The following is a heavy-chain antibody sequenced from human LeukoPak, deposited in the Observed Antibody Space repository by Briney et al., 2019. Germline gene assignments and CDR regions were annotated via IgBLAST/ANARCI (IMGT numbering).Heavy chain of an antibody. Sequence: GGSLRLSCAASGFTFSSYSMNWVRQAPGKGLEWVSAISGSGGSTYYADSVKGRFTISRDNSKNTLYLQMNSLRAEDTAVYYCANLPGWFSYGFEWGQGTLVTVSS. J-gene: IGHJ4*02. D-gene: IGHD5-18*01. CDR3: ANLPGWFSYGFE. CDR2: ISGSGGST. V-gene: IGHV3-23*01. CDR1: GFTFSSYS.